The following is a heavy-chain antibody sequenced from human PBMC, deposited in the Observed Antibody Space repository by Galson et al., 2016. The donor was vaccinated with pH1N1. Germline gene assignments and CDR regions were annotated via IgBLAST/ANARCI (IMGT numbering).Heavy chain of an antibody. Sequence: TLSLTCTVSGGSMNSADYYWSWIRQPPGKGLEWIGYIYYSGTTYFSPSLKSRLSMSVDMSNNQFSPTLNSVTAADTAVYYCARGEGIRYYYSGMDVWGQGTTVTVFS. CDR2: IYYSGTT. J-gene: IGHJ6*02. V-gene: IGHV4-30-4*01. CDR1: GGSMNSADYY. D-gene: IGHD3-16*01. CDR3: ARGEGIRYYYSGMDV.